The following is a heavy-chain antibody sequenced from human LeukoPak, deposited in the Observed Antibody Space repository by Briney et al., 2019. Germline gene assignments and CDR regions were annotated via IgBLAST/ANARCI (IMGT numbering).Heavy chain of an antibody. CDR3: ADYGANSMDV. V-gene: IGHV3-30*03. D-gene: IGHD4-23*01. J-gene: IGHJ6*04. CDR1: GFTFSSYG. CDR2: ISYDGSNK. Sequence: PGGSLRLSCAASGFTFSSYGMHWVRQAPGKGLEWVAVISYDGSNKYYADSVKGRFTISRDNAKNSLYLQMNSLRAEDTAVYYCADYGANSMDVWGKGTTVTVSS.